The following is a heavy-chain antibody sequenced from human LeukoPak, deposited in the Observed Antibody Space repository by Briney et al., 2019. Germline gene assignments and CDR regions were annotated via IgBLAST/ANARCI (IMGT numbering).Heavy chain of an antibody. V-gene: IGHV3-23*01. CDR1: GFTFSSYA. J-gene: IGHJ4*02. CDR2: ISGSGGST. Sequence: GGSLRLSCAASGFTFSSYAMSWVRQAPGKGLEWVSAISGSGGSTYYADSVKGRFTISRDNSKNTLYLQMNSLRAEDTAVYYCAKDSARIRFLEWLVYFDYWGQGTLVTVSS. CDR3: AKDSARIRFLEWLVYFDY. D-gene: IGHD3-3*01.